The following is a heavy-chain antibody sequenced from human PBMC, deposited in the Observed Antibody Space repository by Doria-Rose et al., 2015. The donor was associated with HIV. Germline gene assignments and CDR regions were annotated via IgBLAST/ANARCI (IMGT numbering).Heavy chain of an antibody. CDR1: GVSLSSPGMG. V-gene: IGHV2-26*01. CDR2: NFSDDER. D-gene: IGHD6-13*01. CDR3: ARIKSSRWYHKYYFDF. Sequence: QESGPVLVKPTETLTLTCTVFGVSLSSPGMGVSWTRQPPGKALEWLVTNFSDDERSYKTSLKSRLTISRGTSKSQVVLTMTDMDPVDTATYYCARIKSSRWYHKYYFDFWGQGTLVIVSA. J-gene: IGHJ4*02.